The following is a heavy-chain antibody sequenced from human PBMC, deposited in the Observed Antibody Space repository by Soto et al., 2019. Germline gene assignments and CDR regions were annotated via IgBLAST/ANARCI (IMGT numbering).Heavy chain of an antibody. CDR1: GGTITSGRSS. CDR3: VRESVASGPNYFDT. D-gene: IGHD6-6*01. CDR2: IYHSGST. Sequence: SETLSLTCSVSGGTITSGRSSWNWIRQSPGKGLEWIAYIYHSGSTYYNPSLKSRVTISVDRSENQFSLKLTSVTAADTAVYYCVRESVASGPNYFDTWGPGTPVTVSS. V-gene: IGHV4-30-2*06. J-gene: IGHJ5*02.